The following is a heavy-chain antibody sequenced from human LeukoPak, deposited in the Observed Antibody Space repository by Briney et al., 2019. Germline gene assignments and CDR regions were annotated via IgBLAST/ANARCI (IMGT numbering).Heavy chain of an antibody. D-gene: IGHD3-16*01. CDR2: INPSGDST. V-gene: IGHV1-46*01. Sequence: ASVKVSCKASGYTFTINHIHWVRQAPGQGLEWMGIINPSGDSTTYAQNFQGRVTMTRDTSTSTVYMELRSLRSEDTAIYYCAKLATSDTGETYWGQGTLVTVSS. CDR3: AKLATSDTGETY. CDR1: GYTFTINH. J-gene: IGHJ4*02.